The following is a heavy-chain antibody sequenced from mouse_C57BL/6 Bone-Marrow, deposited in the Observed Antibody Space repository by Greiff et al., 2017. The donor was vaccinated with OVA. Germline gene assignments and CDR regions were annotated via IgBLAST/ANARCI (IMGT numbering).Heavy chain of an antibody. Sequence: QVHVKQSGPELVKPGASVKISCKASGYAFSSSWMNWVKQRPGKGLEWIGRIYPGDGDTNYNGKFKGKATLTADKSSSTAYMQLSSLTSEDSAVYFCARPTAQATLYYYAMDYWGQGTSVTVSS. D-gene: IGHD3-2*02. V-gene: IGHV1-82*01. CDR1: GYAFSSSW. CDR3: ARPTAQATLYYYAMDY. J-gene: IGHJ4*01. CDR2: IYPGDGDT.